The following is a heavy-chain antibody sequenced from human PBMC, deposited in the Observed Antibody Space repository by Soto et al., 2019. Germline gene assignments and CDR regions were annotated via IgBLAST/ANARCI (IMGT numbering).Heavy chain of an antibody. J-gene: IGHJ4*02. V-gene: IGHV3-48*02. CDR1: GFTFRSCS. Sequence: SLRLSCASSGFTFRSCSMNWVRQAPGKGLEWVSFISGSGDTKYYADSVKGRFTISRDNAKNSLYLQMSSLRDEDTAVYYCAKYCSSDVCFDYWGQGTLVTVSS. CDR3: AKYCSSDVCFDY. CDR2: ISGSGDTK. D-gene: IGHD2-8*01.